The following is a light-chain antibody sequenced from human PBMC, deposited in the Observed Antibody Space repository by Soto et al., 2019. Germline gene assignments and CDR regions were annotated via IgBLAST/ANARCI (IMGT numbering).Light chain of an antibody. Sequence: DIQMTQSPSSLSASVGDRVTITCRASESISRHLNWYQQKPGKAPKLLIYAASSLQNGVPSRFSGSGSGTDFTLTISNLQPEDFETYYCHQSYSTLSITFGQWTRLEIK. J-gene: IGKJ5*01. CDR3: HQSYSTLSIT. V-gene: IGKV1-39*01. CDR1: ESISRH. CDR2: AAS.